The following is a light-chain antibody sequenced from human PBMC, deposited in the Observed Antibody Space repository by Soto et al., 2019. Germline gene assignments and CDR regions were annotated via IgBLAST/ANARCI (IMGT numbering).Light chain of an antibody. Sequence: QSALTQPASVSGSPGQSITISCTGTSSDVGGYNYVSWYQQHPGKAPKLMIYDVSNRPSGVSNRFSGSKSGNTASLTISGLQAEDEADYYCSSYTSSSTLVVFGGGTKLPFL. CDR3: SSYTSSSTLVV. J-gene: IGLJ2*01. V-gene: IGLV2-14*01. CDR1: SSDVGGYNY. CDR2: DVS.